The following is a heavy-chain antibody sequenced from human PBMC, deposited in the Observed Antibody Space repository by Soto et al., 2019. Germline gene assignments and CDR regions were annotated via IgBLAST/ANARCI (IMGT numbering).Heavy chain of an antibody. CDR2: IYYSGST. Sequence: SETLSLTCTVSGGSISSYYWSWIRQPPGKGLEWIGYIYYSGSTNYNPSLKSRVTISVDTSKNQFSLKLSSVTAADTAVYYCARGAANYYDFWSGYYNQSYYYGVDVWGQGTTVTVSS. CDR3: ARGAANYYDFWSGYYNQSYYYGVDV. CDR1: GGSISSYY. V-gene: IGHV4-59*01. D-gene: IGHD3-3*01. J-gene: IGHJ6*02.